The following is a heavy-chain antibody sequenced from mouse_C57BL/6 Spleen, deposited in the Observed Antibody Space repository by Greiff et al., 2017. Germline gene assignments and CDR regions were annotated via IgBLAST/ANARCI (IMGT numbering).Heavy chain of an antibody. CDR1: GYTFTSYW. CDR2: IYPGSGST. Sequence: QVQLQQPGAELVKPGASVKMSCKASGYTFTSYWITWVKQRPGQGLEWIGDIYPGSGSTNYNEKFKSKATLTVDTSSSTAYMQLSSLTSEDSAVYYCARNARNYVGYFDYWAKAPLSQSPQ. D-gene: IGHD2-1*01. J-gene: IGHJ2*01. V-gene: IGHV1-55*01. CDR3: ARNARNYVGYFDY.